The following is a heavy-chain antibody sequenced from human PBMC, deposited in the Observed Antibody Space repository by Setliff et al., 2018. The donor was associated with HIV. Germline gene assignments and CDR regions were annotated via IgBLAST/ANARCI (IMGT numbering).Heavy chain of an antibody. CDR2: ISAYNGNT. CDR3: ARAEFVLRPTHFDY. J-gene: IGHJ4*02. CDR1: GYTLTSYG. D-gene: IGHD4-17*01. V-gene: IGHV1-18*01. Sequence: GASVKVSCKASGYTLTSYGISWVRQAPGQGLEWMGWISAYNGNTNYAQKVQGRVTMTTDTSTSTAYMELRSLRSDDTAVYYCARAEFVLRPTHFDYWGQGTLVTVSS.